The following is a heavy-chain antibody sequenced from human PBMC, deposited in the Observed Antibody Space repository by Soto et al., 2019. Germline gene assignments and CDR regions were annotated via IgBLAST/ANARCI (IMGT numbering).Heavy chain of an antibody. D-gene: IGHD3-10*01. V-gene: IGHV3-23*01. J-gene: IGHJ4*02. CDR3: AKDGWYYYGSGSYHDY. Sequence: EVQLLESGGGLVQPGGSLRLSCAASGFTFSSYAMSWVRQAPGKGLEWVSAISGSGGSTYYADSVKGRFTISRDNSKNTLYLQMNSLRAEDTAVYYCAKDGWYYYGSGSYHDYWGQGTLVTVSS. CDR2: ISGSGGST. CDR1: GFTFSSYA.